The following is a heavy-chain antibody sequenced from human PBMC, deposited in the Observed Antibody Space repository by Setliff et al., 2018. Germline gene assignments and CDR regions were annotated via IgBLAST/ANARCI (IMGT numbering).Heavy chain of an antibody. J-gene: IGHJ4*02. D-gene: IGHD1-26*01. CDR1: SGSINSYY. V-gene: IGHV4-59*04. CDR2: VHFGGDT. CDR3: AAPGGGSYRF. Sequence: PSETLSLTCTVSSGSINSYYWSWVRQSPGKGLEWIGFVHFGGDTWHNPSLKSRVTISVDTSKNQFSLNLSSVTAADTAVYYCAAPGGGSYRFWGQGTLVTVSS.